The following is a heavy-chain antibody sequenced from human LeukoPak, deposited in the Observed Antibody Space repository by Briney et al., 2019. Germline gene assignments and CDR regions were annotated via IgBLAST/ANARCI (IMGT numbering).Heavy chain of an antibody. CDR2: IYTSGST. CDR1: GGSISSGSYY. J-gene: IGHJ5*02. Sequence: SETLSLTSTVSGGSISSGSYYWSWIRQPAGKGLEWIGRIYTSGSTNYNPSLKSRVTISVDTSKNQFSLKLSSVTAADTAVYYCARAPTISGYYENWFDPWGQGTLVTVSS. V-gene: IGHV4-61*02. D-gene: IGHD3-22*01. CDR3: ARAPTISGYYENWFDP.